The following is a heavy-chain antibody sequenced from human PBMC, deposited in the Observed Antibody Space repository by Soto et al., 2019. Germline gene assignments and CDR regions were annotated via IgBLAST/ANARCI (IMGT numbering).Heavy chain of an antibody. V-gene: IGHV1-3*01. J-gene: IGHJ6*02. CDR3: ARDLSPRLNAPYYYYGMDV. CDR1: GYTFTSYA. Sequence: ASVKVSCKASGYTFTSYAMHWVRQAPGQRLEWMGWINAGSGSTKYSQKFQGRVTISRDTSASTAYMEMSSLRSEDTAVYYCARDLSPRLNAPYYYYGMDVWGQGTTVTVSS. CDR2: INAGSGST.